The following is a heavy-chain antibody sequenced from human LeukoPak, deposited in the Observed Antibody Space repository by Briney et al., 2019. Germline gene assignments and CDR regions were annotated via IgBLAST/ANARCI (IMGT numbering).Heavy chain of an antibody. J-gene: IGHJ4*02. CDR3: AREREDLSAYYHFDY. Sequence: PGGSLRLSCAASGFTFSSYGMHWVRQAPGKGLEWVAVIWYDGSNKYYADSVKGRFTISRDNAKKSLYLQMNSLRAEDTAVYYCAREREDLSAYYHFDYWGQGTLVTVSS. CDR2: IWYDGSNK. D-gene: IGHD3-22*01. V-gene: IGHV3-33*01. CDR1: GFTFSSYG.